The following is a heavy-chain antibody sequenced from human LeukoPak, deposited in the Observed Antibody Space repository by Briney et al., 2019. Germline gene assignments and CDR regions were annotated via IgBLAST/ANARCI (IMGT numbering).Heavy chain of an antibody. CDR3: ARGEEYDYGDYGTLLTN. CDR1: GGSISTYY. Sequence: SETLSLTCSVSGGSISTYYWSWIRQPPGKGLEWIGSIYYSGSTYYNPSLKSRVTISVDTSKNQFSLKLSSVTAADTAVYYCARGEEYDYGDYGTLLTNWGQGTLVTVSS. V-gene: IGHV4-39*07. J-gene: IGHJ4*02. CDR2: IYYSGST. D-gene: IGHD4-17*01.